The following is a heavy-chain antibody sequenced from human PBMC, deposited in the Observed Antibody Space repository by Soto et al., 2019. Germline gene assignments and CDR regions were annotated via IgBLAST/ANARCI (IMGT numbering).Heavy chain of an antibody. CDR3: ARQDLELLWFGESLHMDV. J-gene: IGHJ6*02. CDR1: GYIFSSDW. V-gene: IGHV5-10-1*01. Sequence: GESLRISCKGSGYIFSSDWISWVRQMPGKGLEWMGRIDPSDSYTNYSPSFQGHVTISADKSISTAYLQWSSLKASDTAMYYCARQDLELLWFGESLHMDVWGQGTTVTVS. CDR2: IDPSDSYT. D-gene: IGHD3-10*01.